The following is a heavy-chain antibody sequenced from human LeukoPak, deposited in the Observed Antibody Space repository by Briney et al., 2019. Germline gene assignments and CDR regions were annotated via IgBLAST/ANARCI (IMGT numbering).Heavy chain of an antibody. CDR3: ARDGGWFGEFIGGDFDY. J-gene: IGHJ4*02. CDR1: GFTFSSYS. D-gene: IGHD3-10*01. Sequence: TGGSLRLSCAASGFTFSSYSMNWVRQAPGKGLEWVSSISSSSSYIYYADSVKGRFTISRDNAKNSLYLQMNSLRAEDTAVYYRARDGGWFGEFIGGDFDYWGQGTLVTVSS. CDR2: ISSSSSYI. V-gene: IGHV3-21*01.